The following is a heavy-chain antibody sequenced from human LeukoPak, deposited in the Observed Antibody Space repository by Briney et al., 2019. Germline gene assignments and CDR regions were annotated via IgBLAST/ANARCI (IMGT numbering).Heavy chain of an antibody. CDR1: GFPFNKYG. J-gene: IGHJ4*02. CDR2: ISYDGSED. Sequence: GRSLRLSCAASGFPFNKYGMLWVRQAPGKGLDWLAVISYDGSEDYYADSVKGRFTISRDNAKNSLFLQMNSLRAEDTAVYYCAKDILAAGLFFDYWGQGALVTVSS. V-gene: IGHV3-30*18. CDR3: AKDILAAGLFFDY. D-gene: IGHD6-13*01.